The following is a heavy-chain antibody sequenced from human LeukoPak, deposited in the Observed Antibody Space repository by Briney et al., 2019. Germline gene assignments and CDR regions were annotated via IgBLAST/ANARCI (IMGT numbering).Heavy chain of an antibody. V-gene: IGHV4-59*10. CDR3: ARAGHYYYGSGSYYHFDY. CDR1: GGSFSGYY. Sequence: SETLSLTCAVYGGSFSGYYWSWIRQPAGKGLEWIGRIYTSGSTNYNPSLKSRVTISVDTSKNQFSLKLSSVTAADTAVYYCARAGHYYYGSGSYYHFDYWGQGTLVTVSS. J-gene: IGHJ4*02. D-gene: IGHD3-10*01. CDR2: IYTSGST.